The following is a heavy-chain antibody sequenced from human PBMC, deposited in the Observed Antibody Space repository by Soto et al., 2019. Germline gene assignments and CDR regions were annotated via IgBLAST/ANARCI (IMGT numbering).Heavy chain of an antibody. V-gene: IGHV4-4*02. J-gene: IGHJ6*02. Sequence: QVQLQESGPGLVKPSGTLSLTCAVSGGSISSSNWWSWVRQSPGKGLEWIGEIYHSGSTNYNPSLKRRCTISVDKSKNQFSLKLSSVTAADTAVYYCARGSGRQVYNYYGMDVWGQGTTVTVSS. D-gene: IGHD3-10*01. CDR1: GGSISSSNW. CDR3: ARGSGRQVYNYYGMDV. CDR2: IYHSGST.